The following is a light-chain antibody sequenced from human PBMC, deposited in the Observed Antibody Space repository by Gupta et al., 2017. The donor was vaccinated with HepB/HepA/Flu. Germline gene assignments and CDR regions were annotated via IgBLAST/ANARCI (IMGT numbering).Light chain of an antibody. CDR3: LQDDNWPLT. Sequence: EVILTQSPIILSVSPGDRVTPSCRASQHVGTNLAWYQQKVGQAPRLLVYGASSRATSIPARFIGSGSETEFSLIINSLQSEDFALYFCLQDDNWPLTFGRGTKVE. J-gene: IGKJ4*01. CDR2: GAS. V-gene: IGKV3-15*01. CDR1: QHVGTN.